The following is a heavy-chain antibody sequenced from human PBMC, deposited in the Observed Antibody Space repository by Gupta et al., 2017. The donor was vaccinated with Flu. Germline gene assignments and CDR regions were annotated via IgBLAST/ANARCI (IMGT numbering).Heavy chain of an antibody. J-gene: IGHJ6*02. V-gene: IGHV4-34*01. CDR3: ARGRRGMDV. CDR1: GRSFSGYY. Sequence: QVPLPRWGAGRLKPSETLSLTCGVYGRSFSGYYWSWIRQSIGKGLEWIGDINESGSTNYNPSLKSRVTISIDTSRNQFSLKLTSVTAADTAVYYCARGRRGMDVWGQGTTVTVSS. CDR2: INESGST.